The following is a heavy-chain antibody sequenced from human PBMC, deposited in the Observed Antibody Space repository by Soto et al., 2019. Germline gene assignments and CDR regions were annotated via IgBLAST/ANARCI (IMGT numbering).Heavy chain of an antibody. J-gene: IGHJ4*02. Sequence: QVLLMQSGAEVKKPGSSVKVSCTSSGGPFSSYGISWVRQVPGQGLEWLGEIIPLFGTPSYARKFQDRLTISADESTTTAYMELSSLTSEDTAMYFCARDGTIQMANFDFWGQGTLVTVSS. CDR3: ARDGTIQMANFDF. V-gene: IGHV1-69*01. CDR1: GGPFSSYG. D-gene: IGHD1-1*01. CDR2: IIPLFGTP.